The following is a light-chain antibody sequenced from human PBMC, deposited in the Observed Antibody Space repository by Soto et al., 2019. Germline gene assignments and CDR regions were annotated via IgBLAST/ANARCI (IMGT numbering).Light chain of an antibody. J-gene: IGKJ4*01. V-gene: IGKV4-1*01. CDR3: QQYYSSPLS. CDR2: WAS. Sequence: DLVMTLSPDSLSVYLGERATINCKSSQSVLYSSNNKNCLAWYQQRPGQPPKLLIYWASARESGVPDRFSGSGSETDFTLTISSLQAEDVAFYYCQQYYSSPLSFGGGTKVDIK. CDR1: QSVLYSSNNKNC.